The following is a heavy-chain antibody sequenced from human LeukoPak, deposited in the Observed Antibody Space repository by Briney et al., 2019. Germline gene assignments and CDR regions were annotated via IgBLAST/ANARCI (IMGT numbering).Heavy chain of an antibody. D-gene: IGHD4-17*01. Sequence: GESLKISCKGSGFSFTSYWICWVRQMPGKGLEWMGIIYPGDSDTRYNPSFQGQVTISADKSISTAYLQRSSLKASDTAMYYCARGRDYGDNHFDYWGQGTLVTVSS. CDR3: ARGRDYGDNHFDY. CDR2: IYPGDSDT. CDR1: GFSFTSYW. J-gene: IGHJ4*02. V-gene: IGHV5-51*01.